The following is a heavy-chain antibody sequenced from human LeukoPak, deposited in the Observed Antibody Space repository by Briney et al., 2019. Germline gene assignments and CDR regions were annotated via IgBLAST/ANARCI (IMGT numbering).Heavy chain of an antibody. V-gene: IGHV4-34*01. CDR1: GGSFSGYY. Sequence: SETLSPTCAVYGGSFSGYYWSWIRQPPGKGLEWIGEINHSGSTNYNPSLKSRVTISVDTSKNQFSLKLSSVTAADTAVYYCASSSSSSWFDPWGQGTLVTVSS. J-gene: IGHJ5*02. CDR2: INHSGST. D-gene: IGHD6-13*01. CDR3: ASSSSSSWFDP.